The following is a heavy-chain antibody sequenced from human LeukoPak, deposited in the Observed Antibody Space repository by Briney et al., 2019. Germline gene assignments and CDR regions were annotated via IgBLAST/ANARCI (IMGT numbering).Heavy chain of an antibody. CDR1: GYTFTSYY. D-gene: IGHD6-19*01. CDR3: ARGAVAGTDY. Sequence: ASVKVSCKASGYTFTSYYMHWVRQAPGQGLEWMGRIIPILGIANYAQKFQGRVTITADKSTSTAYMELSSLRSEDTAVYYCARGAVAGTDYWGQGTLVTVSS. CDR2: IIPILGIA. V-gene: IGHV1-69*04. J-gene: IGHJ4*02.